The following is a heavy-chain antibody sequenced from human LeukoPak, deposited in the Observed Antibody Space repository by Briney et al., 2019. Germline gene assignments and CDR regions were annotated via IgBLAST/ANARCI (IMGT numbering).Heavy chain of an antibody. CDR3: ARGNDFWSGYPNFDY. D-gene: IGHD3-3*01. Sequence: ASVKVSCKASGGTFSSYAINWVRQATGQGLEWMGWMNPNSGNTGYAQKFQGRVTMTRNTSISTAYMELSSLRSEDTAVYYCARGNDFWSGYPNFDYWGQGTLVTVSS. CDR2: MNPNSGNT. J-gene: IGHJ4*02. V-gene: IGHV1-8*02. CDR1: GGTFSSYA.